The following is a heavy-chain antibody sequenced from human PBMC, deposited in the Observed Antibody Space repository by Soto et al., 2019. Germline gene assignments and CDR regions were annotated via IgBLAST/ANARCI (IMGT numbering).Heavy chain of an antibody. D-gene: IGHD3-10*01. Sequence: EVQLLESGGGLVQPGGSLRLSCAASGFTFSSYAMSWVRQAPGKGLEWVSAISGSGGSTYYADSVKGRFTISRDNSKNTLYLQMNSLRAEDTAVYYCAKGGRPTRGFAELLFLFYFDYWGQGTLVTVSS. CDR3: AKGGRPTRGFAELLFLFYFDY. V-gene: IGHV3-23*01. CDR2: ISGSGGST. J-gene: IGHJ4*02. CDR1: GFTFSSYA.